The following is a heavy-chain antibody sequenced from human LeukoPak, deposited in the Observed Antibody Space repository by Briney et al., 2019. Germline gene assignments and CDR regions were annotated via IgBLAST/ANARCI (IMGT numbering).Heavy chain of an antibody. CDR3: TRVEETATTAAIIRKYSYYYYYMNV. D-gene: IGHD4-11*01. J-gene: IGHJ6*03. V-gene: IGHV3-7*01. Sequence: GGSLRLSCAASGFTFSTYRMSWVRRAPGKGLEWVANIKQDGSEKHYVDSVKGRFTISRDNAKNSLYLQMSSLRAEDTAVYYCTRVEETATTAAIIRKYSYYYYYMNVWGKGNTVTVSS. CDR2: IKQDGSEK. CDR1: GFTFSTYR.